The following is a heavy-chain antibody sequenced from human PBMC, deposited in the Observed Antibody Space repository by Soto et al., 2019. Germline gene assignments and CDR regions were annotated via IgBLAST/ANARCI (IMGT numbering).Heavy chain of an antibody. CDR2: ISSSGSTI. CDR1: GFTFSDYY. D-gene: IGHD2-2*01. J-gene: IGHJ6*03. V-gene: IGHV3-11*01. CDR3: VRGFVFFSTSCYDSGRHYYYYYMDV. Sequence: GGSLRLSCAASGFTFSDYYMSWIRQAPGKGQEWVSYISSSGSTIYYADTVKGRFTISRDNAKNSLYLQMNSLRAEDTAVYFCVRGFVFFSTSCYDSGRHYYYYYMDVWGKGTRVTVSS.